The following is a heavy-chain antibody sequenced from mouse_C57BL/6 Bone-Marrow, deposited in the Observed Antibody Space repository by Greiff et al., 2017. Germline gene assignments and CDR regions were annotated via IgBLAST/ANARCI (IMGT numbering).Heavy chain of an antibody. CDR3: TRITTVRFAY. J-gene: IGHJ3*01. V-gene: IGHV6-6*01. CDR2: IRNKDNNHAT. D-gene: IGHD1-1*01. Sequence: EVKLMESGGGLVQPGGSMKLSCAASGFTFSDAWMDWVRQSPEKGLEWVAEIRNKDNNHATYYAESVKGRFTISRDDSKSSVYLLMNSLRAEDTVIYYWTRITTVRFAYWGQGTLVTVSA. CDR1: GFTFSDAW.